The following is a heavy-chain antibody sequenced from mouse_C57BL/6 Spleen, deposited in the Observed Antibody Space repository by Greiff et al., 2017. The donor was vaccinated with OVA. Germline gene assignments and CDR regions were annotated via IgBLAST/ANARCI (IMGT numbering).Heavy chain of an antibody. D-gene: IGHD1-1*01. V-gene: IGHV14-3*01. CDR1: GFNIKNTY. J-gene: IGHJ4*01. CDR3: ARDGTTVVATDYAMDY. Sequence: VHVKQSVAELVRPGASVKLSCTASGFNIKNTYMHWVKQRPEQGLEWIGRIDPANGHTKYAPKFQGKATITADTSSNTAYLQLSSLTSEDTAIYYCARDGTTVVATDYAMDYWGQGTSVTVSS. CDR2: IDPANGHT.